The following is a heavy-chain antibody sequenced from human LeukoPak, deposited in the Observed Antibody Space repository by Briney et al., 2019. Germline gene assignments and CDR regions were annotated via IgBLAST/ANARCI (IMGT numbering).Heavy chain of an antibody. V-gene: IGHV5-51*01. CDR3: ARREWLAHMYYFDY. J-gene: IGHJ4*02. CDR1: GYSFTSYR. D-gene: IGHD6-19*01. CDR2: IYPGDSDT. Sequence: GESLKISCKGSGYSFTSYRIGWVRQMPGKGLEWVGIIYPGDSDTRYSPSFQGQVTISADKSISTAYLQWSSLKASDTAMYYCARREWLAHMYYFDYWGQGTLVTVSS.